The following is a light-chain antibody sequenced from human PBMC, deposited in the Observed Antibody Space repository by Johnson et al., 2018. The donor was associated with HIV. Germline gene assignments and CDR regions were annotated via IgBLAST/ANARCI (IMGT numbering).Light chain of an antibody. CDR1: RSNVGDNF. V-gene: IGLV1-51*02. Sequence: QAALTQPPSVSAAPEQKVTISCSGSRSNVGDNFVSWYQQLPGTAPKLLIYENNKRPSGIPDRFSGSKSGTSATLGITGLQTGDEADYYCGTWDSSLSASYVFGTGTKVTVL. J-gene: IGLJ1*01. CDR3: GTWDSSLSASYV. CDR2: ENN.